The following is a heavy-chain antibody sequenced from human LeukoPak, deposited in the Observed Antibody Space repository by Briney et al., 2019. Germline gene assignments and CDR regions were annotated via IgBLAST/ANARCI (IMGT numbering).Heavy chain of an antibody. CDR1: GFPLGSYA. D-gene: IGHD4-23*01. CDR3: ASGQVGSTVITPVAY. V-gene: IGHV3-23*01. CDR2: IIGSGSTT. J-gene: IGHJ4*02. Sequence: GGSLRLSCAASGFPLGSYALSWVHQAPGKGLEWVSVIIGSGSTTYYADSVKGRFTISRDNSKNTLYLQTNSLRVEDTAIYYCASGQVGSTVITPVAYWGQGTLVTVSS.